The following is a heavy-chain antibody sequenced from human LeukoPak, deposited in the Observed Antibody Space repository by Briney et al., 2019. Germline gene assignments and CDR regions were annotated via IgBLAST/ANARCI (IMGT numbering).Heavy chain of an antibody. CDR2: LYSDGST. V-gene: IGHV3-66*01. J-gene: IGHJ4*02. CDR1: GFSVSNNY. CDR3: ARDVSL. Sequence: GGSLRLSCAASGFSVSNNYLKWVRQAPGKGLEWVSLLYSDGSTYYANSVKGRFSISRDNSKNTLYLQMNSLTVEDTAVYYCARDVSLWGQGTLVTVSS.